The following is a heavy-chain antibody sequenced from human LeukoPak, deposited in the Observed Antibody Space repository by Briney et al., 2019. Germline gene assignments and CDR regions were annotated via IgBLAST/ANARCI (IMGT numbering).Heavy chain of an antibody. J-gene: IGHJ4*02. Sequence: GGSLRLSCAAPGFTVSNNYMTSVRQARGQGLELVSVIFSGGITYYADSVKGRFTISRDNSKNTVYLQMNSLRAEDTAVYYCARVWELSFDYWGQGTLVTVSS. CDR1: GFTVSNNY. D-gene: IGHD1-26*01. CDR2: IFSGGIT. CDR3: ARVWELSFDY. V-gene: IGHV3-53*01.